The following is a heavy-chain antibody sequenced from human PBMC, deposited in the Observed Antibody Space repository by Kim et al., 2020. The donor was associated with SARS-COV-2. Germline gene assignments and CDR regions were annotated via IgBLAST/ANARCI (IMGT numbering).Heavy chain of an antibody. CDR2: IYYSGSA. V-gene: IGHV4-59*01. CDR3: ARSPRYYISAPD. CDR1: GGSISSYY. J-gene: IGHJ4*02. Sequence: SETLSLTCTVSGGSISSYYWSWIRQPPGKGLEWIGYIYYSGSADYNPSLKSRVTISVDTTRNQFSLRLSSVTAADTAVYYCARSPRYYISAPDWGQGTLV. D-gene: IGHD1-26*01.